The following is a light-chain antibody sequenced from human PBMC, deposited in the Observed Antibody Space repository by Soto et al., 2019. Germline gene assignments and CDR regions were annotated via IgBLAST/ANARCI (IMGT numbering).Light chain of an antibody. J-gene: IGKJ1*01. CDR2: HAS. V-gene: IGKV3-20*01. CDR3: QQYGSSPWT. Sequence: EIGLTQSPGTRSLSPGASATLSCRASRSVSSSFLAWYQQKSGQAPRLLIYHASSRATGIPDRFSGSGSGTDFTLTISRLEPEDFALYFCQQYGSSPWTFGQGTKVDIK. CDR1: RSVSSSF.